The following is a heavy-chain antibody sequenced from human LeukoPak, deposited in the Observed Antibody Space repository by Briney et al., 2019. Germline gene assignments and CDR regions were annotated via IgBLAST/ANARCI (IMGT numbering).Heavy chain of an antibody. D-gene: IGHD3-3*01. CDR2: VADNEIP. V-gene: IGHV4-39*01. CDR3: AALTLTGVAGRGWVDA. Sequence: SETLSLTCSVSGDSISSNDWTWAWIRRLPGKGLEWIGTLPFDEKVADNEIPSYNPFLQGRVTISAEKEKNQLSLDVKSVTAANTASYFCAALTLTGVAGRGWVDAWGQGILVIVSS. CDR1: GDSISSNDWT. J-gene: IGHJ5*02.